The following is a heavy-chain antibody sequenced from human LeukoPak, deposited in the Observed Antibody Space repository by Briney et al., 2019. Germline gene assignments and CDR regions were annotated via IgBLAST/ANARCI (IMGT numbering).Heavy chain of an antibody. CDR2: MNHRGNN. CDR3: ARDHNYDSSGYFLYY. D-gene: IGHD3-22*01. J-gene: IGHJ4*02. Sequence: SETLSLTCAVYGGSFSGYYWRWIREPRGKGVEWIGEMNHRGNNKYNPSLTSRVTMSLYTSKNQFSLRLCSVTAADTAVYYCARDHNYDSSGYFLYYCGQGTLVTVSS. V-gene: IGHV4-34*01. CDR1: GGSFSGYY.